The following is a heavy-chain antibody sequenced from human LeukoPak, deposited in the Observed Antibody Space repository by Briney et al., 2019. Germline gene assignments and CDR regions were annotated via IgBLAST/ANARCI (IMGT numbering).Heavy chain of an antibody. Sequence: SETLSLTCTVSGDSISSGAYYWSWIRQHPGKGLEWIGYIYYSGSTYYNPSLKSRVTMSVDTSKNQFSLNLSSVTAADTAVYYCARDKREYRGAFEVFDVWGQGTMVTVSS. CDR3: ARDKREYRGAFEVFDV. J-gene: IGHJ3*01. CDR2: IYYSGST. CDR1: GDSISSGAYY. D-gene: IGHD3-10*01. V-gene: IGHV4-31*03.